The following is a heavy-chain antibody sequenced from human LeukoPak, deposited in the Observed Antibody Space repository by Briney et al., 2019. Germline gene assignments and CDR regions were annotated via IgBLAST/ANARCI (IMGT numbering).Heavy chain of an antibody. CDR3: ARSYCTNGVCLDKRDY. CDR1: GYTFTNYY. Sequence: ASVKVSCKASGYTFTNYYIHWVRQAPGQGLEWMGLINPGGDNTDYAQNFQGRVTMTRDTSTSTVYMGLRSLRSDDTAVYYCARSYCTNGVCLDKRDYWGQGTLVTVSS. D-gene: IGHD2-8*01. J-gene: IGHJ4*02. V-gene: IGHV1-46*01. CDR2: INPGGDNT.